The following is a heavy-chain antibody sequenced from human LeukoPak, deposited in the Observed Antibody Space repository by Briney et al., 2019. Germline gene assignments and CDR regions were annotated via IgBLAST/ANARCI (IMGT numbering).Heavy chain of an antibody. CDR3: ARGPYCGGDCYFDY. V-gene: IGHV1-18*01. CDR2: ISTYNDNT. CDR1: GYTFTNYG. D-gene: IGHD2-21*01. J-gene: IGHJ4*02. Sequence: GASVKVSCKASGYTFTNYGISWVRQAPGQGLEWMGWISTYNDNTNYAQKLQGRVTMTTDTSTSTAYMELRSLRSDDTAVHYCARGPYCGGDCYFDYWGQGTLVTVSS.